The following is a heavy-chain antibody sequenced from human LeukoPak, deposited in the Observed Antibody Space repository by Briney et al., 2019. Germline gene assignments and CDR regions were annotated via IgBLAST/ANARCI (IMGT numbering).Heavy chain of an antibody. V-gene: IGHV1-18*01. CDR2: ISAYNGNT. CDR3: ARDFGDGYNSIYFDY. J-gene: IGHJ4*02. D-gene: IGHD5-24*01. CDR1: GYTFTSYG. Sequence: ASVKVSCKASGYTFTSYGISWVRQAPGQGLEWMGWISAYNGNTNYAQKLQGRVTMTTDTSTSTAYMELRSLRSDDTAVYYCARDFGDGYNSIYFDYWGQGTLVTVSS.